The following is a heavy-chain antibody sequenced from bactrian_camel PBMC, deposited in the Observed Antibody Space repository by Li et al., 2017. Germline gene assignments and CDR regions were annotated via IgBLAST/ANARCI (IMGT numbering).Heavy chain of an antibody. CDR3: ALDVAEPGRPRTVVPPTRWIKMNIG. CDR1: GYTYIAYC. D-gene: IGHD6*01. Sequence: QVQLVESGGGSVQAGGPLRLSCAASGYTYIAYCMGWIRQAPGKEREGVAHINSDGSTYYLESVKGRFTISKDSAKNTVYLQMDSLKPEDTAMYSCALDVAEPGRPRTVVPPTRWIKMNIGHGAREPRSPSP. J-gene: IGHJ4*01. CDR2: INSDGST. V-gene: IGHV3S9*01.